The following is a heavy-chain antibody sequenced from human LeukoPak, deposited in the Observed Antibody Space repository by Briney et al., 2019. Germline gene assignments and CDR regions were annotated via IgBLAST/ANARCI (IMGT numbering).Heavy chain of an antibody. CDR1: GDSVSSNSAA. D-gene: IGHD3-16*02. CDR3: ARFWDNMITFGGVIVPFDY. V-gene: IGHV6-1*01. J-gene: IGHJ4*02. Sequence: SQTLSLTCAISGDSVSSNSAAWNWIRQSPSRGLEWMGRTYYKSKWYNDYAVSVKSRITINPDTSKNQFSLQLNSVTPEDTAVYYCARFWDNMITFGGVIVPFDYWGQGTLVTVSS. CDR2: TYYKSKWYN.